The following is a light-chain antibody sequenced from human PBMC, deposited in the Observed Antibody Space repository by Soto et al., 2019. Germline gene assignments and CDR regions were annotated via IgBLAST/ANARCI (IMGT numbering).Light chain of an antibody. CDR2: GNN. V-gene: IGLV1-47*02. CDR1: NYNIGSNY. Sequence: QSVLTQPPSASGTPGQRVTISCSGSNYNIGSNYVYWYQQLPGTAPKLLIFGNNEPPSGVPDRFSGSKSGTSASLAISGLRSEDEADYYCATCDDSLSGVVFGGGTKLTVL. CDR3: ATCDDSLSGVV. J-gene: IGLJ2*01.